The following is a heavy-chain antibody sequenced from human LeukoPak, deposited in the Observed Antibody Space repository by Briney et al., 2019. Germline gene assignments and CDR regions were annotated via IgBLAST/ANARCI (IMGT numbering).Heavy chain of an antibody. V-gene: IGHV1-2*04. CDR3: ARSLGGRFLEWLSPGVLGHTGYGMDV. Sequence: GASVKVSCKASGYTFTGYYMHWVRQAPGQGLEWMGWINPNSGGTNYAQKFQGWVTMTRDTSISTAYMELSRLRSDDTAVYYCARSLGGRFLEWLSPGVLGHTGYGMDVWGQGTTVTVSS. CDR2: INPNSGGT. J-gene: IGHJ6*02. CDR1: GYTFTGYY. D-gene: IGHD3-3*01.